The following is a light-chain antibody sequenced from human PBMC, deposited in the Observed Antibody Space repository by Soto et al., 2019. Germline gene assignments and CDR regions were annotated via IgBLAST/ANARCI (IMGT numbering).Light chain of an antibody. V-gene: IGKV3-15*01. CDR3: QQYSQWPLYT. CDR2: GAS. Sequence: EIVLTHSPVTLSLSPWERATLSFRAIQSVSSSYLAWYQQKPGQAPRLLIYGASSRATGVPARFSGSGSGTEFTLTISSLQSEDFALYYCQQYSQWPLYTFGQGTKVDIK. J-gene: IGKJ2*01. CDR1: QSVSSSY.